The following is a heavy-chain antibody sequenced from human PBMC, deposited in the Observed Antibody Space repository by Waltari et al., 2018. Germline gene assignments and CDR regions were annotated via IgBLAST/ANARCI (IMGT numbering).Heavy chain of an antibody. CDR2: INPSGGST. J-gene: IGHJ4*02. CDR1: GYTFTSYY. CDR3: ARERGPVAGTDY. D-gene: IGHD6-19*01. Sequence: QVQLVQSGAEVKKPGASVKVSCKASGYTFTSYYMHWVRQAPGQGLEWMGIINPSGGSTSYAQKFQGRVTMTGDTSTSTVYMELSSLRSEDTAVYYCARERGPVAGTDYWSQGTLVTVSS. V-gene: IGHV1-46*01.